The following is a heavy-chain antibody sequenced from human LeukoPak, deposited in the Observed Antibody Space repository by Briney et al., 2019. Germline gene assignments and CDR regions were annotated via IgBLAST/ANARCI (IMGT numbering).Heavy chain of an antibody. V-gene: IGHV3-23*01. CDR1: GFTFSCYA. J-gene: IGHJ6*04. Sequence: GGSLRLSCAASGFTFSCYAVSWLRQAPGKGLEWVSAISGTGGSTYYADPVKGRFTISRDNSKNTLYLQMNSLRAEDTAVYYCAKDTTVAVARGVGDYYYGVDVWGKGTTVTVSS. D-gene: IGHD6-19*01. CDR2: ISGTGGST. CDR3: AKDTTVAVARGVGDYYYGVDV.